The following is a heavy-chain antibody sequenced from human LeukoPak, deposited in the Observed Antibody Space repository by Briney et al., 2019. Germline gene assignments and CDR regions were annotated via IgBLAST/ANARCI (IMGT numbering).Heavy chain of an antibody. CDR1: GYTFTGYD. CDR2: INPNSGGT. D-gene: IGHD3-3*01. J-gene: IGHJ5*02. CDR3: ARGYYDFWSGYYLFSRNGFDP. V-gene: IGHV1-2*02. Sequence: ASVKVSCKAAGYTFTGYDMHWGRHGPGQGLGWMWWINPNSGGTNYAQKFQGRVTMTRDTSISTAYMELSRLRSDDTAVYYCARGYYDFWSGYYLFSRNGFDPWGQGTLVTVSS.